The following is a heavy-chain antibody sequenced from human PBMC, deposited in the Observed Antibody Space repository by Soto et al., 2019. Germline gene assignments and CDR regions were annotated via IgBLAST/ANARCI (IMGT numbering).Heavy chain of an antibody. CDR3: TRDPEALDY. V-gene: IGHV3-48*01. J-gene: IGHJ4*02. CDR1: GFTFSTYS. Sequence: SGGSLRLSCAASGFTFSTYSMNWVRQAPGKGLEWVAYVSRGSPTMHYADSVKGRFTISRDNAKNSLYLQMNSLKADDTAVYYCTRDPEALDYWGQGTLVTSPQ. CDR2: VSRGSPTM.